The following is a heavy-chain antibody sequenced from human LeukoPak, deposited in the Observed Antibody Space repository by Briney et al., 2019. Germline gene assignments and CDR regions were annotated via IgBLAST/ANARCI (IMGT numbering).Heavy chain of an antibody. Sequence: PGGSLRLSCVGYGFTFSSYWMSWVRQAPGKGLEWVANIKQDGSEKYYVDSVKGRFTISRDNAKNSLYLQMNSLRAEDTAVYYCARDLLDSSGWSDYWGQGTLVTVSS. CDR2: IKQDGSEK. D-gene: IGHD6-19*01. CDR3: ARDLLDSSGWSDY. CDR1: GFTFSSYW. J-gene: IGHJ4*01. V-gene: IGHV3-7*01.